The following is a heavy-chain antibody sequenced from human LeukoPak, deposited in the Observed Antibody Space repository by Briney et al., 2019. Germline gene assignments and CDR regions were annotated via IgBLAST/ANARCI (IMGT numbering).Heavy chain of an antibody. CDR3: ARVLTYYYGSGSYYKENAFDI. CDR2: INHGGST. V-gene: IGHV4-34*01. J-gene: IGHJ3*02. D-gene: IGHD3-10*01. Sequence: SETLSLTCAVYGGSLSAYYWTWIRQPPGKGLEWIGEINHGGSTNYNPSLKSRVTISVDKSKNQFSLKLSSVTAADTAVYYCARVLTYYYGSGSYYKENAFDIWGQGTMVTVSS. CDR1: GGSLSAYY.